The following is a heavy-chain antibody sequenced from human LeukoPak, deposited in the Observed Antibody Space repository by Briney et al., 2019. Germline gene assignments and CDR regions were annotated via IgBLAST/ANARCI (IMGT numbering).Heavy chain of an antibody. D-gene: IGHD3-10*01. CDR1: GGSIGSNDCY. CDR2: IYYSGTT. J-gene: IGHJ4*02. CDR3: ARGLDSVRGVIRY. V-gene: IGHV4-30-4*01. Sequence: SETLSLTCAVSGGSIGSNDCYWSWIRQPPGKGLESIGYIYYSGTTYYNPSLKSRVTISVDTSKNQFSLKLSSVTAADTAVYYCARGLDSVRGVIRYWGQGTLVTVSS.